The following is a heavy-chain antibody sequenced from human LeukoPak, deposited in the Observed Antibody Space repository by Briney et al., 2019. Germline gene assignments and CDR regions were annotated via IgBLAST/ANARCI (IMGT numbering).Heavy chain of an antibody. J-gene: IGHJ4*02. D-gene: IGHD3-10*01. Sequence: GGCLRLSCAASGFTFSIYSMTWVRQVPGKGLEWVSAMSGSGSDTYYADSVKGRFTISRDNSKSTLYLQMNSLRVEDTAVYYCAKDLGGEGGSGFPGYWGQGTLVSVSS. CDR2: MSGSGSDT. CDR3: AKDLGGEGGSGFPGY. V-gene: IGHV3-23*01. CDR1: GFTFSIYS.